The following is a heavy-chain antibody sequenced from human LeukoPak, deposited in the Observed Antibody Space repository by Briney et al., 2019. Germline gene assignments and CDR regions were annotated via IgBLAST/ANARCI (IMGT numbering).Heavy chain of an antibody. CDR1: GFTFSNAW. CDR3: TTDYLDWLLYRDY. CDR2: IKSKTDGGTT. J-gene: IGHJ4*02. V-gene: IGHV3-15*01. Sequence: GGSLRLSCAASGFTFSNAWMSWVRQAPGKGLEWVGRIKSKTDGGTTDYAAPVKGRFTISRDDSKNTLYLQMNSLKTGDTAVYYCTTDYLDWLLYRDYWGQGTLVTVSS. D-gene: IGHD3-9*01.